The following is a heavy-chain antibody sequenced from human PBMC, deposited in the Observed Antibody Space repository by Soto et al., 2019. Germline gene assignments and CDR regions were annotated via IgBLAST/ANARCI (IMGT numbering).Heavy chain of an antibody. Sequence: ASVKVSCKASGYTFTSYGISWVRQAPGQGLEWMGWISAYNGNTNYAQKLQGRVTMATDTSTSTAYMELRSLRSDDTAVYYCARDRFRIQLWPRFDYLGQGILVTFCS. J-gene: IGHJ4*02. CDR2: ISAYNGNT. CDR1: GYTFTSYG. V-gene: IGHV1-18*04. CDR3: ARDRFRIQLWPRFDY. D-gene: IGHD5-18*01.